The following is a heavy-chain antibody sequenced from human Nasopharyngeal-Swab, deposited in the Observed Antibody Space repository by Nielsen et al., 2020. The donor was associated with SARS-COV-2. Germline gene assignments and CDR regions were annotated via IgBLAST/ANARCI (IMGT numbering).Heavy chain of an antibody. V-gene: IGHV4-34*12. CDR3: ARAIFRVVIICNFYYLDV. CDR2: IIHSGST. Sequence: WIRQPPGKGLEWIGEIIHSGSTNYNPSLKSRVTISVDTSENQFSLKLSSVTAADTAVYYCARAIFRVVIICNFYYLDVWGKGTTVTVSS. J-gene: IGHJ6*03. D-gene: IGHD3-3*01.